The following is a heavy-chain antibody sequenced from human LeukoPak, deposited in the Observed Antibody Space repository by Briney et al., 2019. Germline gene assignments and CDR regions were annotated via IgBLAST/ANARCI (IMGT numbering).Heavy chain of an antibody. D-gene: IGHD3-22*01. CDR2: ISSDVNNK. CDR3: AKGNDIGGYYYPHFDY. J-gene: IGHJ4*02. Sequence: GGSLRLSCAASGFTFSIDGIHCVRQAPGKGLEWGAGISSDVNNKNYVDSVKGRFTFSRDNSKNTLYLQMNSLRAEDTAAYYGAKGNDIGGYYYPHFDYWGQGTMVTVSS. V-gene: IGHV3-30*18. CDR1: GFTFSIDG.